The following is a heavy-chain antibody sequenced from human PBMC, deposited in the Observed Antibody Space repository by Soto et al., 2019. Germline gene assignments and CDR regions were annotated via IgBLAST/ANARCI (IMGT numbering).Heavy chain of an antibody. J-gene: IGHJ5*02. Sequence: GGSLRLSCAASGLTFSSYWMHWVRQAPGKGLEWVSRINPDGSRTTYADSVKGRFTISRDDAKNTLYLQMNSLRADDTAVYFCACVRLGSYDWFDPWGQGTQVTVSS. D-gene: IGHD3-10*01. CDR2: INPDGSRT. V-gene: IGHV3-74*01. CDR3: ACVRLGSYDWFDP. CDR1: GLTFSSYW.